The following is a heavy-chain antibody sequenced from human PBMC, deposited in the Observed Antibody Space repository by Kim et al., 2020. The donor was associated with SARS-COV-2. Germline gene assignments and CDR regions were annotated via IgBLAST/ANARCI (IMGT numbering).Heavy chain of an antibody. CDR3: ARQERQWLGLEPNWFDP. D-gene: IGHD6-19*01. CDR2: ISYSGST. CDR1: GGSISSSSYY. V-gene: IGHV4-39*01. J-gene: IGHJ5*02. Sequence: SETLSLTCTVSGGSISSSSYYWAWILQPPGKGLEWIGSISYSGSTYYNPSLKSRVTISVDTSKNQFSLKLSSVTAADTAVYYCARQERQWLGLEPNWFDPWGQGTLVTVSS.